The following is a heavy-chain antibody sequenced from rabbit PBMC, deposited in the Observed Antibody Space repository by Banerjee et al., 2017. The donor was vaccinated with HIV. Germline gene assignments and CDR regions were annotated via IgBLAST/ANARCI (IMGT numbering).Heavy chain of an antibody. D-gene: IGHD1-1*01. Sequence: QSLEESGGGLVKPGASLTLTCTVSGFTLSAYWMCWVRQAPGKGLEWIGCISTGGDNTWYANWAKGRFTISKSTSLNTVTLQMTSLTVADTATYFCVRSGVAAVAFNLWGQGTLVTVS. CDR3: VRSGVAAVAFNL. CDR1: GFTLSAYW. CDR2: ISTGGDNT. J-gene: IGHJ4*01. V-gene: IGHV1S43*01.